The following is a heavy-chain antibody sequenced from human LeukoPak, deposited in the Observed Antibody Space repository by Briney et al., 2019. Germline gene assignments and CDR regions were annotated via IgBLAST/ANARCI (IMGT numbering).Heavy chain of an antibody. J-gene: IGHJ6*02. CDR3: AKNMVRGVIITDYYYYGMDV. Sequence: SGGSLRLSCAASGFTFTSYSMNWVRQAPGKGLEWVSTISGGGGSTYYADSVKGRFTISRDNSKNTLYLQVNSLRAEDTAVYYCAKNMVRGVIITDYYYYGMDVWGQGTTVTVSS. D-gene: IGHD3-10*01. CDR1: GFTFTSYS. CDR2: ISGGGGST. V-gene: IGHV3-23*01.